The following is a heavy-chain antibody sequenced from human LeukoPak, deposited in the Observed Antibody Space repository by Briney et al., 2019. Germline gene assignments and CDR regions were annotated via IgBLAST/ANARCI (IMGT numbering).Heavy chain of an antibody. CDR1: GGSFSDFY. J-gene: IGHJ4*02. V-gene: IGHV4-34*01. Sequence: PSETLSLTCAVYGGSFSDFYWSWIRQPPGKGLEWIGEINHGGNTNYNPSLKSRLTISIDTSKNQFSLKLSSVTAADTAVYYCARGDSIAVARYYFDYWGQGALVTVSA. CDR3: ARGDSIAVARYYFDY. CDR2: INHGGNT. D-gene: IGHD6-19*01.